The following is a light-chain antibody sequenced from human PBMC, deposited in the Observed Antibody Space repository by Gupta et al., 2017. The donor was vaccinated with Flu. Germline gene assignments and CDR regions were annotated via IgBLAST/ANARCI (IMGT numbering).Light chain of an antibody. CDR3: QQFCCFWT. CDR2: GTS. J-gene: IGKJ1*01. V-gene: IGKV3-20*01. CDR1: QSFNSKY. Sequence: EIVLTQSPDTLSLSPGERATLSCRASQSFNSKYLAWYQQKPGQAPSLLIYGTSNRVPGVPGWFCGGGELKHFTRTISRQQVAGCDGYYRQQFCCFWTFGQGTRVEVK.